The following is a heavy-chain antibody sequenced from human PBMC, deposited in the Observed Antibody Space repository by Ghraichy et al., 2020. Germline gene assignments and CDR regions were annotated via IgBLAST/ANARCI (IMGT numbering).Heavy chain of an antibody. J-gene: IGHJ4*02. CDR2: IYHNGIT. V-gene: IGHV4-39*07. Sequence: TLSLTCTVSGDSIITSSYFWGWIRQTPGKGLEWIGSIYHNGITYYNPSLKSRVALSVQTSKSQFSLQLSSVTAADTAVYYCARALRTIAPAGTLDFWGPGILVTGSS. D-gene: IGHD6-13*01. CDR3: ARALRTIAPAGTLDF. CDR1: GDSIITSSYF.